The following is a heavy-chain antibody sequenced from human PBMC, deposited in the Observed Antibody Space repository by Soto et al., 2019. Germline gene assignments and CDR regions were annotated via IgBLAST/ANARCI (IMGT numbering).Heavy chain of an antibody. CDR2: ISPTGEQR. D-gene: IGHD3-10*01. Sequence: GGSLRLSCAASRFTFRNYGMSWVRQGPGKGLEWVSGISPTGEQRFYVDSVKGRFFISRDNSQNTLSLEMSNLRADNTAVYYCAKRYGSGSYRDFNSYYGMDIWGQGTSVTVSS. V-gene: IGHV3-23*01. J-gene: IGHJ6*02. CDR1: RFTFRNYG. CDR3: AKRYGSGSYRDFNSYYGMDI.